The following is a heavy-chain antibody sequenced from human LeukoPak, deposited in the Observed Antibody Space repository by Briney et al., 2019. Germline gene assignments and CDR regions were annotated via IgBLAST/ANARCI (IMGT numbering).Heavy chain of an antibody. D-gene: IGHD1-26*01. J-gene: IGHJ4*02. CDR3: ARDGGRLGAMFN. V-gene: IGHV4-39*07. CDR2: IYYGGRT. CDR1: GGSISSSTYY. Sequence: PSETLSLTCTVSGGSISSSTYYWGWIRQPPGKGLEWIASIYYGGRTYYNPSLKSRVTISVDTSKNQFSLKLSSVTAADTAVYYCARDGGRLGAMFNWGQGTLVTVSS.